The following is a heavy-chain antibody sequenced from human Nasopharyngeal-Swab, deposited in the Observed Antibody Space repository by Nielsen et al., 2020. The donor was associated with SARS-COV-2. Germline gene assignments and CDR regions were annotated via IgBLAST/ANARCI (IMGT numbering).Heavy chain of an antibody. V-gene: IGHV3-48*01. CDR3: ARDQGYSGGYGY. CDR2: ISSSSNTI. Sequence: VRQAPGKGLEWVSYISSSSNTIYYANSVKGRFTISRDKARDSLYLQMSSLRAEDTAVYYCARDQGYSGGYGYWGQGTLVTVSS. J-gene: IGHJ4*02. D-gene: IGHD1-26*01.